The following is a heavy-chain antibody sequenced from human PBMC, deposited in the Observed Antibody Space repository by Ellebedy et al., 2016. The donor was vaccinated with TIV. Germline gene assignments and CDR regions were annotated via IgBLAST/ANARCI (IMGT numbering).Heavy chain of an antibody. V-gene: IGHV4-39*07. CDR1: GGSISSSSYY. CDR3: ASQRDGGWLGY. Sequence: SETLSLXXTVSGGSISSSSYYWGWIRQPPGKGLEWIGSIYYSGSTYYNPSLKSRVTISVDTSKNQFSLKLSSVTAADTAVYYCASQRDGGWLGYWGQGTLVTVSS. D-gene: IGHD5-24*01. CDR2: IYYSGST. J-gene: IGHJ4*02.